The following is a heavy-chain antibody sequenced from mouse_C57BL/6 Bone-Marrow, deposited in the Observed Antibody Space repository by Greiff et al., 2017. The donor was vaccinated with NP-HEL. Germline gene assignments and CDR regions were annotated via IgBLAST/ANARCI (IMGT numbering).Heavy chain of an antibody. J-gene: IGHJ3*01. CDR1: GYSITSGYY. CDR2: ISYDGSN. CDR3: ASSNWLAY. V-gene: IGHV3-6*01. Sequence: EVKLQESGPGLVKPSQSLSLTCSVTGYSITSGYYWNWIRQFPGNKLEWMGYISYDGSNNYNPSLKNRISITRDTSKNQFFLKLNSVTTGDTATYYCASSNWLAYWGQGTLVTVSA.